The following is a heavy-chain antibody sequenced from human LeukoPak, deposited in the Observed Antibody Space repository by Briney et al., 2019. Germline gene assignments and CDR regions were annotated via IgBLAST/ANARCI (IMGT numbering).Heavy chain of an antibody. CDR1: EYTFTSYY. CDR3: ARGLEQQLVIGGTTRYYFDY. J-gene: IGHJ4*02. CDR2: INPSGGST. V-gene: IGHV1-46*01. D-gene: IGHD6-13*01. Sequence: ASVKVSCKASEYTFTSYYMHWVRQAPGQGLEWMGIINPSGGSTSYAQKFQGRVTMTRDTSTSTVYMELSSLRSEDTAVYYCARGLEQQLVIGGTTRYYFDYWGQGTLVTVSS.